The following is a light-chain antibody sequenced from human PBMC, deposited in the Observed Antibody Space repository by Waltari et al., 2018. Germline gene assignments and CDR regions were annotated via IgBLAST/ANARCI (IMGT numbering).Light chain of an antibody. J-gene: IGLJ2*01. Sequence: QSVLTQPPSASAAPGQRVTISCSGSHSNVGANVVNWYQQFPGTAPRLLIDRNDRRPSGVADRFSASKSGTSASLAISGLRPEDEADYYCASWDDSLNGRWVFGGGTKLTVL. V-gene: IGLV1-44*01. CDR3: ASWDDSLNGRWV. CDR2: RND. CDR1: HSNVGANV.